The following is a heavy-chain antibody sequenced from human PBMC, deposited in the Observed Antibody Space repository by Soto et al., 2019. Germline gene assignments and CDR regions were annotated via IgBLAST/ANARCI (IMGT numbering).Heavy chain of an antibody. CDR1: GFTFSSYA. CDR2: ISGSGGST. J-gene: IGHJ4*02. Sequence: PGGSLRLSCAASGFTFSSYAMSWVRQAPGKGLEWVSAISGSGGSTYYADSVKGRFTISRDNSKNTLYLQMNSLRAKDTAVYYCAKVLQKLELRGNYFDYWGQGTLVTVSS. D-gene: IGHD1-7*01. CDR3: AKVLQKLELRGNYFDY. V-gene: IGHV3-23*01.